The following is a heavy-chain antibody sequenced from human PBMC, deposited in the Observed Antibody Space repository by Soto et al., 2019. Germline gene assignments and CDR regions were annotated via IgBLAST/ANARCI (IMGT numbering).Heavy chain of an antibody. V-gene: IGHV1-3*05. D-gene: IGHD6-19*01. CDR2: INAGNGNT. CDR1: GYTFTGYA. J-gene: IGHJ4*02. Sequence: QVQLVQSGAEEKKPGASVKVSCKASGYTFTGYAMHWVRQAPGQRLEWMGWINAGNGNTKYSQKFQGRVTITRDTAASTASMELSRLRSEDTAVYYCARAVAVAADFDYWGPGTLVTVSS. CDR3: ARAVAVAADFDY.